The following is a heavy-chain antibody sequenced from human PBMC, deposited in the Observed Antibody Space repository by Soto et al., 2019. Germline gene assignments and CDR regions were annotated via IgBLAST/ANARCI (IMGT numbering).Heavy chain of an antibody. CDR2: IESKGKTYAT. Sequence: EVQLVESGGDLVQPGGSLKPSCAASGFTFGASLRHWVVRVSGKGLACVDRIESKGKTYATTYAPSVKGRFTISRDDSKKTAYLQINSLASEDTAVYYCYRDDSDWFFNWGRGTLVTVSS. CDR1: GFTFGASL. J-gene: IGHJ4*02. CDR3: YRDDSDWFFN. V-gene: IGHV3-73*02. D-gene: IGHD3-9*01.